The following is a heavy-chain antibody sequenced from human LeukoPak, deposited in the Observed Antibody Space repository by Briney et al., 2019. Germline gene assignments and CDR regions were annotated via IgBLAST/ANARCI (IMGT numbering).Heavy chain of an antibody. V-gene: IGHV3-74*01. CDR2: ISSDGSST. D-gene: IGHD3-3*01. J-gene: IGHJ6*02. CDR1: GFTFSSYW. CDR3: ARDPPYYDFWSGYPSLLYGMDV. Sequence: PGGSLRLSCAASGFTFSSYWMHWVRQAPGKGLVWVSRISSDGSSTSYADSVKGRFTISRDNAKNTLYLQMNSLRAEDTAVYYCARDPPYYDFWSGYPSLLYGMDVWGQGTTVTVSS.